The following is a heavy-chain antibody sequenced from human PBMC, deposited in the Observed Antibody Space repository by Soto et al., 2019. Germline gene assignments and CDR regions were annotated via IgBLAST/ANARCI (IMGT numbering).Heavy chain of an antibody. CDR1: GYTFTGYY. J-gene: IGHJ6*02. D-gene: IGHD2-21*01. CDR2: INPNSGGT. CDR3: AGDQTAFPRHYGMDV. Sequence: QVQLVQSGAEVKKPGASVKVSCKASGYTFTGYYMHWVRQAPGQGLEWMGWINPNSGGTNYAQKFQGWVAMTRDTSISTAYMELSRLRSDDTAVYYCAGDQTAFPRHYGMDVWGQGTTVTVSS. V-gene: IGHV1-2*04.